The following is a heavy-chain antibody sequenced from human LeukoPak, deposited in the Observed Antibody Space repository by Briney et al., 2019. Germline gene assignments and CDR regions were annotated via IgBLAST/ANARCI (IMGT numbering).Heavy chain of an antibody. Sequence: PSETLSLTCTVSGGSISSSSYYWGWIRQPAGKGLEWIGSIYYSGSTYYNPSLKSRVTISVDTSKNQFSLKLSSVSAADTAVYYCARSSSGWYPDYFDYWGQGTLVTVSS. CDR2: IYYSGST. CDR1: GGSISSSSYY. D-gene: IGHD6-19*01. J-gene: IGHJ4*02. V-gene: IGHV4-39*01. CDR3: ARSSSGWYPDYFDY.